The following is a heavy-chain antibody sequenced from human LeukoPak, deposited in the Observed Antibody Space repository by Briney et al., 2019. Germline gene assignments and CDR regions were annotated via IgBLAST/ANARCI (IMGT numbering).Heavy chain of an antibody. CDR1: GGSISSSSYY. CDR3: ARESSIVGATAWFDP. D-gene: IGHD1-26*01. Sequence: SETLSLTCTVSGGSISSSSYYWGWIRQPPGKGLEWIGSIYYSGSTYYNPSLKSRVTISVDTSKNQFSLKLSSVTAADTAVYYCARESSIVGATAWFDPWGQGTLVTVSS. J-gene: IGHJ5*02. CDR2: IYYSGST. V-gene: IGHV4-39*07.